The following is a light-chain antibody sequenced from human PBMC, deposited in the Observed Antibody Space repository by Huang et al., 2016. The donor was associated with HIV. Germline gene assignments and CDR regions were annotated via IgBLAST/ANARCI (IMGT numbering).Light chain of an antibody. CDR1: QSVTSN. CDR3: QHYSNWPPWT. Sequence: EIVMTQSPATLSVSPGERAPLSCRASQSVTSNLAWYQQKPGQATRLLIYGASTRATDVPARFSGSGSGTEFTLTITSLQSEDFAVYYCQHYSNWPPWTFGQGTKVEIK. CDR2: GAS. V-gene: IGKV3-15*01. J-gene: IGKJ1*01.